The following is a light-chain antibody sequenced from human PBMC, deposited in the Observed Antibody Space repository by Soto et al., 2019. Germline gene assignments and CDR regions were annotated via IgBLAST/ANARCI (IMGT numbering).Light chain of an antibody. CDR3: SSYAGTHVV. J-gene: IGLJ1*01. V-gene: IGLV2-8*01. Sequence: QSALTQPPSASGSPGQSVAISCTGTSIDVGGYDFVSWYQQHPGKAPKLMIYDVTKRPSGVPDRFSGSKSGNTASLTVSGLQGEDEADYYCSSYAGTHVVFGTGTKVTVL. CDR1: SIDVGGYDF. CDR2: DVT.